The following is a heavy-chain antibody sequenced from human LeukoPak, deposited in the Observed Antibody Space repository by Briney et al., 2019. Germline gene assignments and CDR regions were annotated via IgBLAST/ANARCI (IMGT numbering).Heavy chain of an antibody. D-gene: IGHD3-10*01. Sequence: GGSLRLSCAASGFTFDDYAMHWVRQAPGKGLEWVSLISWDGGSTYYADSVKGRFTISRDNSKNSLHLQMNSLRTEDTALYYCAKDTRFELLYYYYMDVWGKGTTVTVSS. CDR2: ISWDGGST. V-gene: IGHV3-43*02. CDR1: GFTFDDYA. J-gene: IGHJ6*03. CDR3: AKDTRFELLYYYYMDV.